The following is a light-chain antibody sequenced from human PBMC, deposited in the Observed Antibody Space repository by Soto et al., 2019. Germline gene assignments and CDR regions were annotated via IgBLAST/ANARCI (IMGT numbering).Light chain of an antibody. CDR3: QQYGSSPIT. V-gene: IGKV3-20*01. Sequence: EIVLTQSPGTLSLSPGERATLSCRASESGNTNYLAWYQQKSGQAPRLLIYGASSRATGIPDRFSGSGSGTDFTLTISRLEPEDFAAYFCQQYGSSPITFGQGTRLEIK. CDR1: ESGNTNY. J-gene: IGKJ5*01. CDR2: GAS.